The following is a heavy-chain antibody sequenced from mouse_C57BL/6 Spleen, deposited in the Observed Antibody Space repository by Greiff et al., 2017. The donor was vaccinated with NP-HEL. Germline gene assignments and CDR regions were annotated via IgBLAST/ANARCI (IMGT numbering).Heavy chain of an antibody. D-gene: IGHD2-1*01. CDR2: IYPGSGNT. V-gene: IGHV1-76*01. Sequence: VQLQQSGAELVRPGASVKLSCKASGYTFTDYYINWVKQRPGQGLEWIARIYPGSGNTYYNEKFKGKATLTAEKSSSTAYMQLSSLTSEDSAVYFCARRYYGNTRYFDVWGTGTTVTVSS. J-gene: IGHJ1*03. CDR3: ARRYYGNTRYFDV. CDR1: GYTFTDYY.